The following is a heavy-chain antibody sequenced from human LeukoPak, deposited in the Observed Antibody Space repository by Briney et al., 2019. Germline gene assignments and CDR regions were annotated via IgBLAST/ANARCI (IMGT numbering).Heavy chain of an antibody. CDR3: ARGRLLWFGEPPYWYMDV. Sequence: SGTLSLTCAVSGGSISSSSWWIWLRQPPGKGLEWIGEIYHSGSGGTNYNPSLKSRATISIDNAKNQFSLKVSSVTAADTAVYYCARGRLLWFGEPPYWYMDVWGKGTTVTISS. D-gene: IGHD3-10*01. CDR1: GGSISSSSW. CDR2: IYHSGSGGT. V-gene: IGHV4-4*02. J-gene: IGHJ6*03.